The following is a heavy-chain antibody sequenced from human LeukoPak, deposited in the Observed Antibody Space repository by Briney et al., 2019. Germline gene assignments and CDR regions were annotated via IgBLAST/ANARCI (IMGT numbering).Heavy chain of an antibody. CDR3: ARAHSSSSTFDL. J-gene: IGHJ4*02. D-gene: IGHD6-6*01. CDR1: GFTFSDYG. Sequence: GGSLRLSCAASGFTFSDYGIHWVRQAPGQGLEWVALIWYDGSKKYYADSVKGRFTISRDNTKNTLYLQLNSLRADDTAVYYCARAHSSSSTFDLWGQGTLVTLSS. CDR2: IWYDGSKK. V-gene: IGHV3-33*01.